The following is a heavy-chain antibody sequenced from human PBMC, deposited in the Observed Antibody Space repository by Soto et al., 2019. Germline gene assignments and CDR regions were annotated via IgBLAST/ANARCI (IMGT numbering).Heavy chain of an antibody. Sequence: GGSLRLSCAASGFSFTYYGMNWVRQAPGKGLEWLSYISDSSTTIYYADSVRGRFTISRDNAKNSLFLQMNSLRDEDTAVYYCAREFKWYERMGHYRYYFDYWGQGALVIVSS. CDR2: ISDSSTTI. CDR1: GFSFTYYG. J-gene: IGHJ4*02. D-gene: IGHD3-22*01. CDR3: AREFKWYERMGHYRYYFDY. V-gene: IGHV3-48*02.